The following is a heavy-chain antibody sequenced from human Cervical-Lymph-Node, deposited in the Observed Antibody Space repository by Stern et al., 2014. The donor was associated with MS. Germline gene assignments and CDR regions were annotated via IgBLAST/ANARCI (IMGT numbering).Heavy chain of an antibody. D-gene: IGHD3-10*01. CDR2: FNRTGTTI. Sequence: VQLVESGGGLVQPGGSLRLSCVASGFTFRNYWMHWVRQGTGTGLVLLRSFNRTGTTIPHADSVQGRFTISRYNAKNTLYLQMNSLRVEDTAVYYCTKDTYGPEDYWGQGTSVTVSS. CDR3: TKDTYGPEDY. CDR1: GFTFRNYW. V-gene: IGHV3-74*02. J-gene: IGHJ4*02.